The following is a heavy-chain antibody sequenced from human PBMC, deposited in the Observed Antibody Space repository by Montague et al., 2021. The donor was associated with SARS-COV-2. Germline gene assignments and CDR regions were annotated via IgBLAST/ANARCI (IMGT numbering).Heavy chain of an antibody. V-gene: IGHV3-33*01. CDR3: ARDEDRGYNWNAHGMDV. CDR2: IWYDVSNK. D-gene: IGHD1-1*01. J-gene: IGHJ6*02. Sequence: SLRLSCAASGFTFSSYGMHWVRQAPGKGLEWVAVIWYDVSNKYXXXSXXXRFXISRDNSKNTLYLQLNSLRAEDTAVYYCARDEDRGYNWNAHGMDVWGQGTTVTVSS. CDR1: GFTFSSYG.